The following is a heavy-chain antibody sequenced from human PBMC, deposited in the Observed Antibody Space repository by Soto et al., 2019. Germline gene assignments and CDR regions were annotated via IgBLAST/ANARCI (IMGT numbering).Heavy chain of an antibody. CDR1: GFTFSSYS. CDR2: ISSSSYI. D-gene: IGHD3-9*01. V-gene: IGHV3-21*01. CDR3: ARDLGVLRYFDWLLDDAFDI. Sequence: PGGSLRLSCAASGFTFSSYSMNWVRQAPGKGLEWVSSISSSSYIYYADSVKGRFTIPRDNAKNSLYLQMNSLRAEDTAVYYCARDLGVLRYFDWLLDDAFDIWGQGTMVTVSS. J-gene: IGHJ3*02.